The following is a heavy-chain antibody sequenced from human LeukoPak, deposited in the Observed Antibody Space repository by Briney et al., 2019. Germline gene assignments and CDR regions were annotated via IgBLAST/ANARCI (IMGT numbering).Heavy chain of an antibody. V-gene: IGHV4-34*01. J-gene: IGHJ4*02. Sequence: PSETLSLTCAVYGGSFSGYYWSWIRQPPGKGLEWIGEINHSGSTNYNPSLKSRVTISVDTSKSQFSLKLSSVTAADTAVYYCARAWSPKPLPLAVAGLHYFDYWGQGTLVTVSS. D-gene: IGHD6-19*01. CDR3: ARAWSPKPLPLAVAGLHYFDY. CDR2: INHSGST. CDR1: GGSFSGYY.